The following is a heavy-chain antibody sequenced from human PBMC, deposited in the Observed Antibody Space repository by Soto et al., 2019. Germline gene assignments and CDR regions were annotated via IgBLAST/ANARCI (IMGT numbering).Heavy chain of an antibody. CDR1: GFPFSSYG. J-gene: IGHJ4*02. Sequence: QVQLVESGGGVVQPGRSLRLSCAASGFPFSSYGMHWVRQAPGKGLDWVALISYDGTNQYYADSVKCRFTVSRDNSKNALYLHMSSLRAEDTAVYYCAGGQYYFDYCGQGTLVSVSS. CDR3: AGGQYYFDY. V-gene: IGHV3-30*03. CDR2: ISYDGTNQ. D-gene: IGHD2-15*01.